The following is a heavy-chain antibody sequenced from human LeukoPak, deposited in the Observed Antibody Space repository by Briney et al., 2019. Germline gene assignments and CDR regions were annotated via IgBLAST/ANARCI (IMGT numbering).Heavy chain of an antibody. V-gene: IGHV3-48*03. J-gene: IGHJ4*02. CDR2: FGSTGTI. D-gene: IGHD4-11*01. CDR1: GFTFSTYA. CDR3: ARSNGLRYFDR. Sequence: GGSLRLSCVASGFTFSTYAMNWIRQAPGKGLEWVAYFGSTGTIHYADSMRGRFIISRDNAEMSLFLQMNSLRVDDTAVYYCARSNGLRYFDRWGQGTLVTVSS.